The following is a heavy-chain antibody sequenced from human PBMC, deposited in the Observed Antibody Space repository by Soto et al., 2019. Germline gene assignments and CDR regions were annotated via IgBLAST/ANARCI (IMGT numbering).Heavy chain of an antibody. V-gene: IGHV3-30*18. CDR1: GFTFSSYG. J-gene: IGHJ5*02. CDR3: AKTKGIGYSSSWSRGWFDP. CDR2: ISYDGSNK. D-gene: IGHD6-13*01. Sequence: QVQLVESGGGVVQPGRSLRLSCAASGFTFSSYGMHWVRQAPGKGLEWVAVISYDGSNKYYADSVKGRFTISRDNSKNPLYLQMNSLRAEDTAVYYCAKTKGIGYSSSWSRGWFDPWGQGTLVTVSS.